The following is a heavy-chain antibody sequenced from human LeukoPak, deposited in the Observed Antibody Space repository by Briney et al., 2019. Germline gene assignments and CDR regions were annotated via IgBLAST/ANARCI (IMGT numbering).Heavy chain of an antibody. CDR1: GFTFSTYA. CDR3: ARCSTSSGPSVSWFDP. CDR2: MSNDGRNE. V-gene: IGHV3-30*04. Sequence: GRSLRLSCADSGFTFSTYAMHWVRQAPGKGLEWVAVMSNDGRNEYYADSVKGRFTISSDNSKNTLYLKMNSLSAEATAVYYCARCSTSSGPSVSWFDPWGQGTLVTVSS. J-gene: IGHJ5*02. D-gene: IGHD3-22*01.